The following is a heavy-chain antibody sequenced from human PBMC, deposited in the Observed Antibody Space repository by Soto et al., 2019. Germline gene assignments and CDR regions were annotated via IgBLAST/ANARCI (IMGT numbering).Heavy chain of an antibody. D-gene: IGHD3-22*01. V-gene: IGHV1-69*12. J-gene: IGHJ5*02. CDR1: GGTFSSYA. CDR2: IIPIFGTA. CDR3: ARDRGPSSGYYPYWFDP. Sequence: QVQLVQSGAEVKKPGSSVKVSCKASGGTFSSYAISWVRQAPGQGLEWMGEIIPIFGTANYAQKLQGRVTFTAAESTSTAYMELSSVRSEDTAVYYCARDRGPSSGYYPYWFDPWGQASLVTVSS.